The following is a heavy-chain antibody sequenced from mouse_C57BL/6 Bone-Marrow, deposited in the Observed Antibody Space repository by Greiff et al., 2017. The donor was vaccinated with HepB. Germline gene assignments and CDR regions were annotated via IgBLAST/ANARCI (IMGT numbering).Heavy chain of an antibody. CDR3: ARNYYGSRWYFDV. D-gene: IGHD1-1*01. J-gene: IGHJ1*03. CDR2: IYPGDGDT. CDR1: GYAFSSSW. V-gene: IGHV1-82*01. Sequence: QVQLKESGPELVKPGASVKISCKASGYAFSSSWMNWVKQRPGKGLEWIGRIYPGDGDTNYNGKFKGKATLTADKSSSTAYMQLSSLTSEDSAVYFCARNYYGSRWYFDVWGTGTTVTVSS.